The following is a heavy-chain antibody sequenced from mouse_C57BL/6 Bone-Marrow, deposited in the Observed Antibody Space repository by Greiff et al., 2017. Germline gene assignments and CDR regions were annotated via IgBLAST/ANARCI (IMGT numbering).Heavy chain of an antibody. J-gene: IGHJ4*01. CDR2: IDPSDSYT. V-gene: IGHV1-50*01. CDR1: GYTFTSYW. CDR3: ASITTVVATGYYAMDY. Sequence: VKLQQPGAELVKPGASVKLSCKASGYTFTSYWMQWVKQRPGQGLEWIGEIDPSDSYTNYNQKFKGRATLTVDTSSSTAYMQLSSLTSEDSAVYYCASITTVVATGYYAMDYWGQGTSVTVCS. D-gene: IGHD1-1*01.